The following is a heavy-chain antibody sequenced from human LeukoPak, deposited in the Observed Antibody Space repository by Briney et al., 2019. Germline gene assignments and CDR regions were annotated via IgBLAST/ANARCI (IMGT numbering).Heavy chain of an antibody. V-gene: IGHV3-30*18. CDR3: PNYYGSGSTTTDY. Sequence: GGALRLSCAASGFTFISYGMHWVRQAPGEGLEWVAVVSYDGSNKYYADSVKGRFTISRDNSKNTLYLQMNSLRAEDTAVYYCPNYYGSGSTTTDYWGQGTLVTVSS. D-gene: IGHD3-10*01. J-gene: IGHJ4*02. CDR2: VSYDGSNK. CDR1: GFTFISYG.